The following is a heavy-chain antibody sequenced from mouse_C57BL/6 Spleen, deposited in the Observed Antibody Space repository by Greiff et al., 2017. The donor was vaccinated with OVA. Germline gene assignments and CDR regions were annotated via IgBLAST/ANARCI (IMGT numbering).Heavy chain of an antibody. J-gene: IGHJ4*01. CDR2: IDPANGNT. D-gene: IGHD1-1*01. CDR1: GFNIKNTY. Sequence: VQLKESVAELVRPGASVKLSCTASGFNIKNTYMHWVKQRPEQGLEWIGRIDPANGNTKYAPKFQGKATITADTSSNTAYLQLSSLTSEDTAIYYCARNYYGSSYAMDDWGKGTSVTVSS. V-gene: IGHV14-3*01. CDR3: ARNYYGSSYAMDD.